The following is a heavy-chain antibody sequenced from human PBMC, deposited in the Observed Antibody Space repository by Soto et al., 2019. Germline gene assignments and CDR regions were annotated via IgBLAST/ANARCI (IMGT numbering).Heavy chain of an antibody. V-gene: IGHV3-30*18. D-gene: IGHD3-22*01. Sequence: QVQLVESGGGVVQPGTSLKLSCAASGFTFDDFGFHWVRQAPGKGLEWVATLSCDGSHEYYADSVKGRFTISRDNSKITLYLQMNSLKTEDTAMYYCAKEMFPRTVLDSSSPWGDYWGQGTLVTVSS. CDR3: AKEMFPRTVLDSSSPWGDY. CDR2: LSCDGSHE. J-gene: IGHJ4*02. CDR1: GFTFDDFG.